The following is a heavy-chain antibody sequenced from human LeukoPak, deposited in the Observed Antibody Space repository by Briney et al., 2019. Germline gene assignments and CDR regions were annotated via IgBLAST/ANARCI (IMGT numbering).Heavy chain of an antibody. CDR2: ISSNGSST. V-gene: IGHV3-64*01. D-gene: IGHD5-12*01. CDR1: GFTFSSYA. CDR3: ARAGGYDLFLDY. J-gene: IGHJ4*02. Sequence: GGSLRLSCAASGFTFSSYAMHWVRQAPEKGLEYVSAISSNGSSTYYANSVKGRFTISRDNSKNTLYLQMGSLRAEDMAVYYCARAGGYDLFLDYWGQGTLVTVSS.